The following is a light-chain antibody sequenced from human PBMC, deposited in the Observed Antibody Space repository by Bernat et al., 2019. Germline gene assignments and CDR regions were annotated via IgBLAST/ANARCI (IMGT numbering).Light chain of an antibody. CDR2: DVR. CDR3: SSYTSSSTLV. V-gene: IGLV2-14*03. CDR1: SSDVGGYNY. Sequence: QSALTQPASVSGSPGQSITISCIGTSSDVGGYNYVSWYQQHPGRAPKLMIYDVRDRPSGISNRFSGSKSGNTASLTISGLLDEDEADYYCSSYTSSSTLVFGGGTRLTVL. J-gene: IGLJ3*02.